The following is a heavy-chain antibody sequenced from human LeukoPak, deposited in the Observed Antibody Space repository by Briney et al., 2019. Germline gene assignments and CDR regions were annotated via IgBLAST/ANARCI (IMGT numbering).Heavy chain of an antibody. V-gene: IGHV5-10-1*01. D-gene: IGHD2-2*01. CDR2: IDPSDSYT. Sequence: GESLKISCKGSGYSFTSYWISWVRQMPGKGLEWMGRIDPSDSYTNYSPSFQGHATISADKSISTAYLQWSSLKASDTAMYYCARHECSSTSCQGWFDPWGQGTLVTVSS. CDR1: GYSFTSYW. J-gene: IGHJ5*02. CDR3: ARHECSSTSCQGWFDP.